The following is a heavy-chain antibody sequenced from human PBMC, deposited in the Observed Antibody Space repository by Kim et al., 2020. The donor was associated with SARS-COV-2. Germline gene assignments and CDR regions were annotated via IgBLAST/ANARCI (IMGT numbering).Heavy chain of an antibody. Sequence: SETLSLTCTVSGGSISSSSYYWGWIRQPPGKGLEWIGSIYYSGSTYYNPSLKSRVTISVDTSKNQFSLKLSSVTAADTAVYYCARHRGYCSSTSCYAGGTQRGFDYWGQGTLVTVSS. D-gene: IGHD2-2*01. V-gene: IGHV4-39*01. CDR2: IYYSGST. J-gene: IGHJ4*02. CDR3: ARHRGYCSSTSCYAGGTQRGFDY. CDR1: GGSISSSSYY.